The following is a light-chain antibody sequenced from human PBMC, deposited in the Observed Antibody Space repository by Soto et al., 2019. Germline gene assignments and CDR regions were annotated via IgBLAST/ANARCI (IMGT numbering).Light chain of an antibody. CDR2: LAS. V-gene: IGKV2-28*01. Sequence: EIVMTQSPVSLAVTPGEPASISCRSSQSLTQTNGLIYLDWYLQKPGQSPQLLIYLASNRSSGVPDRFSGSGSGTEFTLTINSLQSEDFAVYYCQQYDSGPQTFGQGTKVDIK. CDR1: QSLTQTNGLIY. J-gene: IGKJ1*01. CDR3: QQYDSGPQT.